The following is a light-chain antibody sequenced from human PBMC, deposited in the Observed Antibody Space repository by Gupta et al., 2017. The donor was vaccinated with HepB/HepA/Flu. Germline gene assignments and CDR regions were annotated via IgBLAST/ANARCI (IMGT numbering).Light chain of an antibody. J-gene: IGLJ2*01. CDR2: DVS. V-gene: IGLV2-14*03. CDR3: TSETRSSNSVV. CDR1: SSDVGGYNY. Sequence: QSALTQPASVSGAPGQSITSSCTGTSSDVGGYNYVSWYQQPPGTAPKLLIYDVSNRPSGVSNRFSGSKSATTASLTISGLQAEDEADYYCTSETRSSNSVVFGGGTKLTVL.